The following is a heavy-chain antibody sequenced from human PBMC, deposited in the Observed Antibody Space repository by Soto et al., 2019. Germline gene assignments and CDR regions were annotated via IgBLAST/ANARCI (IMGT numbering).Heavy chain of an antibody. V-gene: IGHV3-48*02. CDR1: GFSFCSYS. CDR3: ARDRQLWYGMDD. Sequence: LRLSCAASGFSFCSYSVNWVRQAPGKGLEWVIYNSSNSRTIYYADSVKGRVTISRDNAKNSLYLQMNSLRDEDTAVYYCARDRQLWYGMDDWGQGTTVTVSS. J-gene: IGHJ6*02. CDR2: NSSNSRTI. D-gene: IGHD5-18*01.